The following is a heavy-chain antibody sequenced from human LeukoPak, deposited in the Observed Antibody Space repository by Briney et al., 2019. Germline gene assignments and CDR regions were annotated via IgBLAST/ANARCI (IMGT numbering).Heavy chain of an antibody. V-gene: IGHV3-30*18. Sequence: RGSLRLSCPASGFTFSSYGMHWVRQAPGKGREWVAVISYDGSNKYYADSVTGRFTISRDNSRNTLYLQMNSLRAKETAVYYCVKDKITMVRGVIDYWGQGTLVTVSS. CDR2: ISYDGSNK. CDR3: VKDKITMVRGVIDY. CDR1: GFTFSSYG. D-gene: IGHD3-10*01. J-gene: IGHJ4*02.